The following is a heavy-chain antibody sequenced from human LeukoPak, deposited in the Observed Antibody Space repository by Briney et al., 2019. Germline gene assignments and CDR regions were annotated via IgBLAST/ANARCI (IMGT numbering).Heavy chain of an antibody. D-gene: IGHD3-22*01. CDR2: IYTSGST. Sequence: SQTLSLTCTVSGGSISSGSYYWSWIRQPAGKGLEWIARIYTSGSTNYNPSLKSRVTISVDTSKNQSSLKLSSVTAADTAVYYCARFPATYYYDSRGYSYVYFQHWGEGTLVTVSS. CDR3: ARFPATYYYDSRGYSYVYFQH. CDR1: GGSISSGSYY. V-gene: IGHV4-61*02. J-gene: IGHJ1*01.